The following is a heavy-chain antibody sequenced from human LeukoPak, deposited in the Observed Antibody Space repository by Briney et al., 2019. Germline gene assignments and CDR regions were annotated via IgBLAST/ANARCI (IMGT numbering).Heavy chain of an antibody. CDR3: ARLAHYNPYYMDV. CDR2: IYYSGST. V-gene: IGHV4-38-2*01. D-gene: IGHD5-24*01. J-gene: IGHJ6*03. CDR1: GYSIRSGDY. Sequence: PSETLSLTCAVSGYSIRSGDYWGWIRQPPGKGLEWIGYIYYSGSTNYNPSLKSRVTISVDTSKNQFSLKLSSVTAADTAVYYCARLAHYNPYYMDVWGKGTTVTVSS.